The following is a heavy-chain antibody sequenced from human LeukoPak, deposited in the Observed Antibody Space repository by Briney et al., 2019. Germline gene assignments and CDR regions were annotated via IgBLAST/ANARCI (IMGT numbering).Heavy chain of an antibody. CDR2: ISSSSSYI. V-gene: IGHV3-21*01. Sequence: PGGSLRLSCAASGFTFSSYSMNWVRQAPGKGLEWVSSISSSSSYIYYADSVKGRFTISRDNSNTLYLQMNSLRAEDTAVYYCAREPVATIMKWYFDLWGRGTQVTVSS. D-gene: IGHD5-12*01. J-gene: IGHJ2*01. CDR1: GFTFSSYS. CDR3: AREPVATIMKWYFDL.